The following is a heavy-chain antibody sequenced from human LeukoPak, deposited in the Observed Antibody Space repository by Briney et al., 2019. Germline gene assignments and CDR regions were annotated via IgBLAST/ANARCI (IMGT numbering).Heavy chain of an antibody. CDR1: GFSFSIYW. Sequence: PGGSLRLSCAASGFSFSIYWMHWVRQASGKGLVWVSRMSGDGSNTDYADSVKGRFTISRDDPHNTLYLQMNSLRAEDTAVYFCARGGVDYYGSGTYYLMYYFNYWGQGALVTVSS. CDR3: ARGGVDYYGSGTYYLMYYFNY. V-gene: IGHV3-74*01. J-gene: IGHJ4*02. D-gene: IGHD3-10*01. CDR2: MSGDGSNT.